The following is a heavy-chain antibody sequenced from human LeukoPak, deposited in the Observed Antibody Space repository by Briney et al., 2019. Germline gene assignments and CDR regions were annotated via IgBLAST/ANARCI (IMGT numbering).Heavy chain of an antibody. Sequence: SETLSLTCGVSGYSISSGYYWGWIRQPPGKGLEWIGSIYHSGRTYYNPSLKSRVTISVDTSKNQFSLKLTPVTAADTAVYYCATEVGQWLVRTWGQGTLVTVSS. CDR1: GYSISSGYY. J-gene: IGHJ4*02. CDR3: ATEVGQWLVRT. V-gene: IGHV4-38-2*01. CDR2: IYHSGRT. D-gene: IGHD6-19*01.